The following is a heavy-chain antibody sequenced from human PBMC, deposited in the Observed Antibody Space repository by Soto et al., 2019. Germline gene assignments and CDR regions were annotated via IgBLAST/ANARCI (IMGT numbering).Heavy chain of an antibody. D-gene: IGHD6-19*01. J-gene: IGHJ4*02. V-gene: IGHV4-59*01. CDR3: ARDRSSGWYRDFEN. Sequence: SETLSLTCSVSGGSISPYYWSWIRQPPGKGLEWIGYVYYTGSTNYNPSLKSRVTISVDTSKNQLSLKMSSVTAADTAVYYCARDRSSGWYRDFENWGQGTLVTVSS. CDR2: VYYTGST. CDR1: GGSISPYY.